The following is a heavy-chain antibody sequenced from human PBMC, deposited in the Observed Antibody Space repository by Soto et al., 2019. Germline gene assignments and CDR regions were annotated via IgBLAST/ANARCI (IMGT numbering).Heavy chain of an antibody. CDR3: ARGDYYDSSGPFSDAFDI. CDR1: GFTLSSSG. Sequence: HGGSMRLSCAASGFTLSSSGMSWVRQAPGKGLEWVANIKPDGSEKWYVDSVKGRFTISRDNAKNSLYLQMNSLRAEDTAVYYCARGDYYDSSGPFSDAFDIWGQGTMVTVSS. D-gene: IGHD3-22*01. J-gene: IGHJ3*02. V-gene: IGHV3-7*04. CDR2: IKPDGSEK.